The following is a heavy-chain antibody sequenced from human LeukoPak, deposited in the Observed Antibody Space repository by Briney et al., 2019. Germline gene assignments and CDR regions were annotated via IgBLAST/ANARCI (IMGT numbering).Heavy chain of an antibody. CDR3: ARSDRFTTLAPFDY. Sequence: GALRPFFAAPGFTFSRYWMHWVRQASGKGPVLVLRINTDGSVSQYADSVRGRFTISRDNAKNTLYLQMNTLRAEDTAVYYCARSDRFTTLAPFDYWGQGTLVTVSS. J-gene: IGHJ4*02. CDR1: GFTFSRYW. D-gene: IGHD3-3*01. V-gene: IGHV3-74*03. CDR2: INTDGSVS.